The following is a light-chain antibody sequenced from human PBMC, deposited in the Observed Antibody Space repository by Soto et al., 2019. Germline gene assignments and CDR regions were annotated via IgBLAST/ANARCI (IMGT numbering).Light chain of an antibody. V-gene: IGKV3-15*01. Sequence: EIVITQSPATLSLSPGERATLSCRASQSVSINLACYQQKPCQAPRLLIYGASTRATGIPARFSGSGSGTEFTLTISSLQSEDFAVYHCQHYNSWPRTWTFGQGTKVDIK. CDR3: QHYNSWPRTWT. CDR1: QSVSIN. J-gene: IGKJ1*01. CDR2: GAS.